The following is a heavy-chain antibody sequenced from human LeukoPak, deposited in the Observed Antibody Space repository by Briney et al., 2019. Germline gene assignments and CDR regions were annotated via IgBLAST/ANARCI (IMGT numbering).Heavy chain of an antibody. CDR2: INPSGGST. CDR1: GYTFTSYD. J-gene: IGHJ4*02. V-gene: IGHV1-46*01. Sequence: ASVKVSCKASGYTFTSYDMHWVRQAPGQGLEWMGIINPSGGSTTYARKFQDRVTMTRDTSTSTVYMELSSLRSEDTAVYYCARFPKGSSSSFDYWGQGTLVTVSS. D-gene: IGHD6-6*01. CDR3: ARFPKGSSSSFDY.